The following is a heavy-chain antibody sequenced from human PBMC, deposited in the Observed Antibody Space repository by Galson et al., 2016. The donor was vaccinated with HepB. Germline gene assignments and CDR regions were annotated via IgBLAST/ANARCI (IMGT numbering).Heavy chain of an antibody. V-gene: IGHV4-59*01. CDR3: ARASSSIAVAGIRMLRYFDH. J-gene: IGHJ4*02. D-gene: IGHD6-19*01. CDR2: ISYSGST. Sequence: SETLSLTCTVSGASMNGYYWNWIRQPPGKGLEWIGYISYSGSTIYNPSLTSRVPLSIDTSKNQFSLNVSSVTAADPAGYFCARASSSIAVAGIRMLRYFDHWGQGRPVTVSS. CDR1: GASMNGYY.